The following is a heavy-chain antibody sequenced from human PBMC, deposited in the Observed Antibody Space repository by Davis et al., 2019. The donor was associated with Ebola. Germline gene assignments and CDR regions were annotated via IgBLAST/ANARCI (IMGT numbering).Heavy chain of an antibody. D-gene: IGHD6-13*01. CDR3: ARLSSTWSSLYGMDV. Sequence: ASVKVSCKASGYTFTNYYMHWVRQPPGPGLAWMGMINPNDGRTIYAQKFQGRVTVTSDTSASTAYMELSSLTSEDTAVYYCARLSSTWSSLYGMDVWGQGTTVTVSS. CDR2: INPNDGRT. CDR1: GYTFTNYY. J-gene: IGHJ6*02. V-gene: IGHV1-46*01.